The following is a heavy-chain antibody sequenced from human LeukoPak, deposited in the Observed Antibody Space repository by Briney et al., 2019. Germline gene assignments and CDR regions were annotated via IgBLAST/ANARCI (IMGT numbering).Heavy chain of an antibody. Sequence: PGGSLRLSRAASGFTFSSYSMNWVRQAPGKGLEWVSSISSSSSYIYYADSVKGRFTISRDNAKNSLYLQMNSLRAEDTAVYYWASPRMSSSWSIDYWGQGTLVTVSS. CDR1: GFTFSSYS. V-gene: IGHV3-21*01. J-gene: IGHJ4*02. CDR2: ISSSSSYI. D-gene: IGHD6-13*01. CDR3: ASPRMSSSWSIDY.